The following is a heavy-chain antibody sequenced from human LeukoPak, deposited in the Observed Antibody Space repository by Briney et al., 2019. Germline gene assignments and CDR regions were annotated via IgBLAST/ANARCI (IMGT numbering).Heavy chain of an antibody. D-gene: IGHD3-22*01. CDR2: IRSGGST. J-gene: IGHJ5*02. V-gene: IGHV3-53*01. CDR1: GFTVSSSY. Sequence: GGSLRLSCAASGFTVSSSYMTWVRQAPGKGLEWVSVIRSGGSTVYADSVKGRFTISRDNSKNTLYLQMNSLRAEDTAVYYCAKTMTANWFDPWGQGTLVTVSS. CDR3: AKTMTANWFDP.